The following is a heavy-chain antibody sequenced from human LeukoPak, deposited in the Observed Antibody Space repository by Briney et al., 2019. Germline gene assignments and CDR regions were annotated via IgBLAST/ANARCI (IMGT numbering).Heavy chain of an antibody. J-gene: IGHJ2*01. CDR2: IYYSGST. CDR1: GGSISSYY. Sequence: PSETLSLTCTVSGGSISSYYWSWIRQPPGKGLEWIGYIYYSGSTNYNPSLKSRVTISVDTSMNQFSLKLSSVTAADTAVYYCARAAGLWYFDLWGRGTLVTVSS. CDR3: ARAAGLWYFDL. V-gene: IGHV4-59*01.